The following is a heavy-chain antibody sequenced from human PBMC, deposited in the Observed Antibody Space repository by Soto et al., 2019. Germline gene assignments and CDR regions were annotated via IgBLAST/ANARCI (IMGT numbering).Heavy chain of an antibody. J-gene: IGHJ6*02. Sequence: QVQLQESGPGLVKASETLSLTCTVSAGSISSYYWGWIRQSPGKGLEWIGYIYNSGSTNYNPSLKSRLTMSVDTSKNQFSLKLSSVTAADTAVYCCARIIRTLAWDGVDVWGQGTRVTV. D-gene: IGHD3-10*01. CDR3: ARIIRTLAWDGVDV. V-gene: IGHV4-59*01. CDR1: AGSISSYY. CDR2: IYNSGST.